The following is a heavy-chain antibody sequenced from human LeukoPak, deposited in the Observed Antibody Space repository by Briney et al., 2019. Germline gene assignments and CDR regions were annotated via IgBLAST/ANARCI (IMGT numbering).Heavy chain of an antibody. CDR2: IYYSGST. CDR1: GGSISSHY. J-gene: IGHJ4*02. D-gene: IGHD4/OR15-4a*01. Sequence: PSETLYLTCTVSGGSISSHYWSWIRQPPGKGLEWIGYIYYSGSTNYNPSLKSRVTISADTSKNQFSLKLSSVTAADTAVYYCARQNYGAAPLRYWGQGTLVTVSS. V-gene: IGHV4-59*08. CDR3: ARQNYGAAPLRY.